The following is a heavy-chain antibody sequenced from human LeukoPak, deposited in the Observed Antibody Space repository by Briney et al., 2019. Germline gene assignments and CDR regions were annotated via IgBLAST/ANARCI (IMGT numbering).Heavy chain of an antibody. CDR1: GFTFSSYA. D-gene: IGHD5-18*01. CDR2: ISGSGGST. V-gene: IGHV3-23*01. J-gene: IGHJ4*02. CDR3: AKGTAMDDDY. Sequence: GGPLRLSCAAPGFTFSSYAMSWVRQAPGKGLEWVSAISGSGGSTYYADSVKGRSTISRDNSKNTLYLQMNSLRAEDTAVYYCAKGTAMDDDYWGQGTLVTVSS.